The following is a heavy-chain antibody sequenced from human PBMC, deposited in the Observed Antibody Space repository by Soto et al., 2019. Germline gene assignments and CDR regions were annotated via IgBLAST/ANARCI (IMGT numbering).Heavy chain of an antibody. J-gene: IGHJ5*02. CDR2: ISYDGSNK. CDR3: AKERGSSSPLVP. V-gene: IGHV3-30*18. D-gene: IGHD6-13*01. CDR1: GFTFSSYG. Sequence: QVQLVESGGGVVQPGRSLRLSCAASGFTFSSYGMHWVRQAPGKGLEWVAVISYDGSNKYYADSVKGRFTISRDNSKNTLYLQMNSLRAEDTAVYYCAKERGSSSPLVPWGQGTLVTVSS.